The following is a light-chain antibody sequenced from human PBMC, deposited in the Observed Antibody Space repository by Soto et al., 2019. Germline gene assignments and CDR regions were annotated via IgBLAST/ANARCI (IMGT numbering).Light chain of an antibody. CDR1: QSIRSN. CDR2: DAS. CDR3: QQRDNWPWT. Sequence: EIVLTQSPATLSLSPGERATLSCRASQSIRSNLAWYQHKPGQAPRLLIYDASNGATGIPGRFSGSGSGIDFTLTISNLEPEDFAVYYCQQRDNWPWTFGQGAKVEIK. V-gene: IGKV3-11*01. J-gene: IGKJ1*01.